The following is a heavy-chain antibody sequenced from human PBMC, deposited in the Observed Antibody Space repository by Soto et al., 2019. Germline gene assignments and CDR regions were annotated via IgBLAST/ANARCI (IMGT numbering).Heavy chain of an antibody. D-gene: IGHD3-10*01. Sequence: EVQLLESGGGLVQPGGSLRLSCAASGFTFSSYAMSWVRQAPGKGLEWVSAISGSGGSTYYADSVKGRFTISRDNSKNTLYLQMNSLRAEDTAVYYCAKIVGLLWFGELVRDYYFDYWGQGTLVTVSS. CDR2: ISGSGGST. CDR3: AKIVGLLWFGELVRDYYFDY. V-gene: IGHV3-23*01. J-gene: IGHJ4*02. CDR1: GFTFSSYA.